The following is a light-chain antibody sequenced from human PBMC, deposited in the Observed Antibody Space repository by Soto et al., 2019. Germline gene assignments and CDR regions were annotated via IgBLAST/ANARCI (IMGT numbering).Light chain of an antibody. CDR3: QQSYSTPLLT. J-gene: IGKJ4*01. Sequence: DIQMTHSPSSLSASVGDRVTITSRASHSISSYLNWYQQKPGKAPKLLIYAASSLQSGVPSRFSGSGSGTDFSLTISSLQTEDFATYYCQQSYSTPLLTFGGGTKVDIK. V-gene: IGKV1-39*01. CDR2: AAS. CDR1: HSISSY.